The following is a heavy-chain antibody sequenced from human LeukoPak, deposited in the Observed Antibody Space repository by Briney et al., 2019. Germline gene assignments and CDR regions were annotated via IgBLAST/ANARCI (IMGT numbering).Heavy chain of an antibody. CDR3: ARGIAAAANYFDY. D-gene: IGHD6-13*01. J-gene: IGHJ4*02. CDR1: GFTFSDYY. CDR2: ISRSSSYT. V-gene: IGHV3-11*05. Sequence: PGGSLRLSCAASGFTFSDYYMSWIRQAPGKGLEWVSYISRSSSYTKYADSVKGRFTISRDNAKNSLYLQMNSLRAEDTAVYYCARGIAAAANYFDYWGQGTLVTVSS.